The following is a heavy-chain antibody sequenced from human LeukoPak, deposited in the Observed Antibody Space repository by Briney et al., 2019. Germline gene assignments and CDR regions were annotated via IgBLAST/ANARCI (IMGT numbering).Heavy chain of an antibody. D-gene: IGHD6-19*01. CDR1: GFTFSSYG. J-gene: IGHJ5*02. V-gene: IGHV3-33*01. CDR2: IWYDGSNK. CDR3: ARGERQWLVRYNWFDP. Sequence: GGSLRLSCAASGFTFSSYGMPWVRQAPGKGLEWVAVIWYDGSNKYYADSVKGRFTISRDNAKNSLYLQMNSLRDEDTAVYYCARGERQWLVRYNWFDPWGQGTLVTVSS.